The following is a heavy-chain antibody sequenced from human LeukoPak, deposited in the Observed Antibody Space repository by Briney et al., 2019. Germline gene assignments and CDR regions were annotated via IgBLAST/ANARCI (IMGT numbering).Heavy chain of an antibody. V-gene: IGHV4-4*02. Sequence: SETLSLTCAASGGSISSSSWWSWVRQPPGKGLEWIGRIYTSGSTNYNPSLKSRVTMSVDTSKNQFSLKLSSVTAADTAVYYCARELPGRSSTSCYVYYYYGMDVWGQGTTVSVSS. CDR1: GGSISSSSW. CDR3: ARELPGRSSTSCYVYYYYGMDV. D-gene: IGHD2-2*01. J-gene: IGHJ6*02. CDR2: IYTSGST.